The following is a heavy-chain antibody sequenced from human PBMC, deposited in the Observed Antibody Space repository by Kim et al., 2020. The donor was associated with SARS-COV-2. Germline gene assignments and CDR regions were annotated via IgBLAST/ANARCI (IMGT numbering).Heavy chain of an antibody. CDR2: IRRSDGGT. V-gene: IGHV3-23*01. Sequence: GVSLRLSCAASGFTVNTYAMSWVRQAPGKGLECVSDIRRSDGGTFYADSVKGRFTISRDNSKNTLYLQMSSLRAEDTALYYCARERGGVTNAFDIWGQGTMVTVSS. CDR1: GFTVNTYA. D-gene: IGHD3-10*01. J-gene: IGHJ3*02. CDR3: ARERGGVTNAFDI.